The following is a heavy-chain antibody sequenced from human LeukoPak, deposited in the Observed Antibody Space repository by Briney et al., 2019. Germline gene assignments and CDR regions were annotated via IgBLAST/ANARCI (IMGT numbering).Heavy chain of an antibody. CDR3: ARDRETTIFGVVIIPTTDYYYYYGMDV. V-gene: IGHV3-21*01. Sequence: GGSLRLSCAASGFTFSSYSMNWVRQAPGKGLEWVSSISSSSNYIYYADSVKGRFTISRDNAKNSLYLQMNSLRAEDTAVYYCARDRETTIFGVVIIPTTDYYYYYGMDVWGQGTTVTVSS. CDR1: GFTFSSYS. CDR2: ISSSSNYI. D-gene: IGHD3-3*01. J-gene: IGHJ6*02.